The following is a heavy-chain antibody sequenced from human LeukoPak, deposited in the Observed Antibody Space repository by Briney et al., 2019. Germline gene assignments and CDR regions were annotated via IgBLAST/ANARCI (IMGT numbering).Heavy chain of an antibody. D-gene: IGHD5-18*01. Sequence: GGSLRLSCAASGFTFSSYTMIWVRQAPGTGLEWVSSISSSSSYIHYADSVKGRFTISRDNAKNSLYLQMNSLRAEDTAVYYCARVAGENNYGSFDYWGQGTLVTVSS. V-gene: IGHV3-21*01. CDR1: GFTFSSYT. CDR3: ARVAGENNYGSFDY. J-gene: IGHJ4*02. CDR2: ISSSSSYI.